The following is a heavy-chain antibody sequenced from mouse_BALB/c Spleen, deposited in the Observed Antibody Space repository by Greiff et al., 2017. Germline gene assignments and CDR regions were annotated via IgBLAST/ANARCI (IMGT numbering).Heavy chain of an antibody. Sequence: QVQLKESGPGLVAPSQCLSITCTVSGFSFTRYGVHWVRQPPGKGLEWLGVIWAGGSTNYNSALMSSLSFSKDYGKCQVFFKMNSLQTGDTAMYCCARGDTTVVVDYWGQGTTVTVSS. CDR2: IWAGGST. D-gene: IGHD1-1*01. V-gene: IGHV2-9*02. CDR3: ARGDTTVVVDY. CDR1: GFSFTRYG. J-gene: IGHJ2*01.